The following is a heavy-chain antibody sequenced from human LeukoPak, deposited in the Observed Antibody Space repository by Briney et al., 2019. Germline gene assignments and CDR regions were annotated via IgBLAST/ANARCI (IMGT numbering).Heavy chain of an antibody. CDR1: GYSFTSYW. V-gene: IGHV5-10-1*01. D-gene: IGHD3-10*01. Sequence: GEFLRTSCKGSGYSFTSYWISLGRQMPGEGLEWMGMNDPSDSYTNYSPSFQGHITIAADKSISTAYLQWSSLKASDTAMYYCARQYYGSGSYYNVGYYYYGMDVWGKGTTVTVSS. CDR3: ARQYYGSGSYYNVGYYYYGMDV. J-gene: IGHJ6*04. CDR2: NDPSDSYT.